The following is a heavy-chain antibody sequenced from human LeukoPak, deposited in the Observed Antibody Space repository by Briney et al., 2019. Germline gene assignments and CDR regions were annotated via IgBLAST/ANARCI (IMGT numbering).Heavy chain of an antibody. V-gene: IGHV3-33*08. CDR2: VWYDGRNR. CDR3: ARLWGGNGYSGGSLNL. D-gene: IGHD3-16*01. Sequence: HPGGSLRLSCAASTFSLTNYAINWVRQAPGKGLEWVAVVWYDGRNRDYADSVKGRFTISKDNSNNMVFLQMDRLRAEDTAVYYCARLWGGNGYSGGSLNLWGQGTLVTVSS. J-gene: IGHJ5*02. CDR1: TFSLTNYA.